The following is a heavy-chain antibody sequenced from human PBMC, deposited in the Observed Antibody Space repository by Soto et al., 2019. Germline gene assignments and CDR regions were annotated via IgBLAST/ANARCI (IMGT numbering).Heavy chain of an antibody. Sequence: PGESLTISCKVSGYNFASCWIVWVLQMPGKGLEWMGIIYPGDSYTRYSPSFQGQVTISADKSIDTAYLQWSSLKASDTAMYYCTRSRVRDGYNPDAFDICGQGTMVTVSS. CDR3: TRSRVRDGYNPDAFDI. J-gene: IGHJ3*02. CDR2: IYPGDSYT. D-gene: IGHD5-12*01. V-gene: IGHV5-51*01. CDR1: GYNFASCW.